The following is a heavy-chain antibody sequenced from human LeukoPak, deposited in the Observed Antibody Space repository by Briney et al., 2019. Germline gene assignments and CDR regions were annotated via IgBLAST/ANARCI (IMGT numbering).Heavy chain of an antibody. D-gene: IGHD2-2*01. CDR1: GFSLSTTEMR. Sequence: SGPALVKLTQTLTLTCSLSGFSLSTTEMRVNWIRQAPGKALEWLARIDWDDDKFYSTSLKTRLTISKDTSKNQVVLTMTNMGPVDTGTYYCARISSSSFHFDYWGRGTLVTVSS. J-gene: IGHJ4*02. V-gene: IGHV2-70*04. CDR3: ARISSSSFHFDY. CDR2: IDWDDDK.